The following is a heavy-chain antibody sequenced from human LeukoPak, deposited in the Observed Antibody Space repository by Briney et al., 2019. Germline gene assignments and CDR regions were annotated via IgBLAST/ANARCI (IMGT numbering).Heavy chain of an antibody. CDR1: GGSISSDY. Sequence: SETLSLTCTVSGGSISSDYWSWIRQPPGKGLEWIGYIYYRGSTNYNPSLKSRVTISVDTSKNQSSLKLSSVTAADTAVYYCARDHTGDSSGPEAAYMDVWGKGTTVTVSS. D-gene: IGHD6-19*01. J-gene: IGHJ6*03. V-gene: IGHV4-59*01. CDR2: IYYRGST. CDR3: ARDHTGDSSGPEAAYMDV.